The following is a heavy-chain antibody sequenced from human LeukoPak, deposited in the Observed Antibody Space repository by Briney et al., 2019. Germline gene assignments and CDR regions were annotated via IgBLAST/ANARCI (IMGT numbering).Heavy chain of an antibody. V-gene: IGHV1-2*02. Sequence: ASVKVSCQASGYTFTGYYMHWVRQAPGQELAWMGWINPNSGGTNHAQKFKGRVSMTREESISTAYMELSRRRSDDTAVYYCARGYNWNDGDYFDYWGQGTLVTVSS. CDR1: GYTFTGYY. D-gene: IGHD1-1*01. CDR2: INPNSGGT. J-gene: IGHJ4*02. CDR3: ARGYNWNDGDYFDY.